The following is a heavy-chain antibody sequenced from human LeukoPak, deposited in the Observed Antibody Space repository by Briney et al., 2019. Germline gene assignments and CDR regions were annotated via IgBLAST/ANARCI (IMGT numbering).Heavy chain of an antibody. J-gene: IGHJ6*03. CDR2: ISSSSSYI. CDR3: ARKGGSYYYYMDV. D-gene: IGHD1-26*01. CDR1: GFTFSSYS. Sequence: PGGSLRLSCAASGFTFSSYSMNWVRQAPGKGLEWVSSISSSSSYIYYADSVKGRFTISRDNAKNSLYLQMNSLRAEDTAVYYCARKGGSYYYYMDVWGKGTTVTVSS. V-gene: IGHV3-21*01.